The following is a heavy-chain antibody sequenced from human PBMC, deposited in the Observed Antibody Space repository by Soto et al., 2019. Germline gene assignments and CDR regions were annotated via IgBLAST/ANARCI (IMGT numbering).Heavy chain of an antibody. D-gene: IGHD6-19*01. V-gene: IGHV1-3*01. Sequence: GASVKVSCKASGYTFTSYAMHWVRQAPGQRLEWMGWINAGNGNTKYSQKFQGRVTITRDTSASTAYMELSSLRSEDTAVYYCARGTYSGYLSSGWYFDYWGQGALVTVSS. CDR3: ARGTYSGYLSSGWYFDY. CDR1: GYTFTSYA. J-gene: IGHJ4*02. CDR2: INAGNGNT.